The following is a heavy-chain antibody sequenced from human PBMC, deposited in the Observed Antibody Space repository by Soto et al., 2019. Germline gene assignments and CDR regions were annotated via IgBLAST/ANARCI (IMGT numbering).Heavy chain of an antibody. V-gene: IGHV3-23*01. CDR3: ATQITGTTKSNY. J-gene: IGHJ4*02. CDR1: GFTFRSYW. D-gene: IGHD1-7*01. Sequence: GGSLRLSCAASGFTFRSYWMYWVRQAPGKGLQWVSAISGSGGSTYYADSVKGRFTISRDNSKNTLYLQMDSLRAEDTAVYYCATQITGTTKSNYWAQGTLVTVSS. CDR2: ISGSGGST.